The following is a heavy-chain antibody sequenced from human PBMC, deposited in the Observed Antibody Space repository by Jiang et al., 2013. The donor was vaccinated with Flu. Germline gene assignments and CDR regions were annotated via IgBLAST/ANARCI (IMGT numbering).Heavy chain of an antibody. CDR1: GFTFSSYW. CDR3: AREGYSYGYEGDFDY. D-gene: IGHD5-18*01. CDR2: IKQDGSEK. J-gene: IGHJ4*02. Sequence: ASGFTFSSYWMSWVRQAPGKGLEWVANIKQDGSEKYYVDSVKGRFTISRDNAKNSLYLQMNSLRAEDTAVYYCAREGYSYGYEGDFDYWGQGTLVTVSS. V-gene: IGHV3-7*03.